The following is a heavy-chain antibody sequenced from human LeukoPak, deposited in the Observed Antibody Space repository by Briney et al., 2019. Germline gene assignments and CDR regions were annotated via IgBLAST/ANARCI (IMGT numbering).Heavy chain of an antibody. V-gene: IGHV4-39*07. Sequence: SETLSLTCTVSGGSISSSSYYWGWIRQPPGKGLEWIGSIYYSGSTYYNPSLKSRVTISVDTSKNQFSLKLSSVTAADTAVYYCARVGAAHRTRYFDLWGRGTLVTVSS. CDR3: ARVGAAHRTRYFDL. CDR2: IYYSGST. D-gene: IGHD1-14*01. CDR1: GGSISSSSYY. J-gene: IGHJ2*01.